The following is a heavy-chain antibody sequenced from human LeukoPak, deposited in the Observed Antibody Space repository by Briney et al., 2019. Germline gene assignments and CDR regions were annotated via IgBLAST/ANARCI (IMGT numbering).Heavy chain of an antibody. CDR2: ISSSSSYI. D-gene: IGHD1-1*01. CDR1: GFTFSSYS. J-gene: IGHJ6*03. CDR3: ARDEREVELERRVVYYYMGV. V-gene: IGHV3-21*01. Sequence: PGGSLRLSCAASGFTFSSYSMNWVRQAPGKGLEWVSSISSSSSYIYYADSVKGRFTISRDNAKNSLYLQMNSLRAEDTAVYYCARDEREVELERRVVYYYMGVWGKGTTVTVSS.